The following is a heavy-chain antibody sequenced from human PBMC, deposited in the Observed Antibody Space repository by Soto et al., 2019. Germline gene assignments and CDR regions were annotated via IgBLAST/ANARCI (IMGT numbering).Heavy chain of an antibody. D-gene: IGHD3-22*01. CDR3: ARVVVIPQFNWFDP. CDR1: GGSISSYY. Sequence: PSETLSLTCTVSGGSISSYYWSWIRQPPGKGLEWIGYIYYSGSTNYNPSLKSRVTISVDTSKNQFSLKLSSVTAADTAVYYCARVVVIPQFNWFDPWGQGTLVTVSS. J-gene: IGHJ5*02. CDR2: IYYSGST. V-gene: IGHV4-59*01.